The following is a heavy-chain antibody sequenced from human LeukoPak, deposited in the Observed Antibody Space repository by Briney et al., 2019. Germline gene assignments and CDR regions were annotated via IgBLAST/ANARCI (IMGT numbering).Heavy chain of an antibody. CDR1: GFTFDDYA. D-gene: IGHD1-1*01. J-gene: IGHJ4*02. V-gene: IGHV3-9*01. Sequence: GGSLRLSCAASGFTFDDYAMPWVRQAPGKGLEWVSGISWNSGSIGYADSVKGRFTISRDNAKNSLYLQMNSLRAEDTAFYYCAKDISPTGTFYYFDYWGQGTLVTVSS. CDR3: AKDISPTGTFYYFDY. CDR2: ISWNSGSI.